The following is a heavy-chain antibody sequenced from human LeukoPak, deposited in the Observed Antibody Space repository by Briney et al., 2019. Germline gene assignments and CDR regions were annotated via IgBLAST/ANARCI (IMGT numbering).Heavy chain of an antibody. CDR1: GGSISSYY. V-gene: IGHV4-59*01. CDR2: IYYSGST. CDR3: AIWDSGFYFDY. D-gene: IGHD3-10*01. Sequence: SETLSLTCTVSGGSISSYYWSWIRQPPGKGLEWIGYIYYSGSTNYNPSLKSRVTISVDTSKNQFSLKLSSVTAADTAVYYCAIWDSGFYFDYWGQGTLVTVSS. J-gene: IGHJ4*02.